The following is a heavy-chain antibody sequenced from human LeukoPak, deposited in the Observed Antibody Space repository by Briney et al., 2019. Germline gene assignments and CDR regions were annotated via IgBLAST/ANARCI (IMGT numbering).Heavy chain of an antibody. CDR1: GFSLSTFA. Sequence: GGSLRLSCKASGFSLSTFAMSWVRRAPGKGLELVSTLSSSGSRTYYAESVKGRFTISRDTSMNTVFLQMNSLRGDDTAIYYCAKNKGQLAPNYCMNVWGKGTTVTVS. J-gene: IGHJ6*03. CDR2: LSSSGSRT. V-gene: IGHV3-23*01. CDR3: AKNKGQLAPNYCMNV. D-gene: IGHD2/OR15-2a*01.